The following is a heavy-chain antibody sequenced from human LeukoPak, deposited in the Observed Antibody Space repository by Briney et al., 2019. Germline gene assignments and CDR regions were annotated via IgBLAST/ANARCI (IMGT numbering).Heavy chain of an antibody. Sequence: SETLSLTCAVYGGSFSGYYWSWIRQPPGKGLEWIGEINHSGSTNYNPSLKSRVTISVDTSKNQFSLKLSSVTAADTAVYYCARSAVGATRMPFDYWGQGTLATVSS. V-gene: IGHV4-34*01. D-gene: IGHD1-26*01. CDR1: GGSFSGYY. CDR3: ARSAVGATRMPFDY. CDR2: INHSGST. J-gene: IGHJ4*02.